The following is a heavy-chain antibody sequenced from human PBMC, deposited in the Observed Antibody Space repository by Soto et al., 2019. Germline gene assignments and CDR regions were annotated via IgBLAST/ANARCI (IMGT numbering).Heavy chain of an antibody. CDR1: GFTFSSYG. CDR2: ISYDGSNK. CDR3: AKDAMDTAMVTYYFDY. V-gene: IGHV3-30*18. Sequence: GGSLRLSCAASGFTFSSYGMHWVRQAPGKGLEWVAVISYDGSNKYYADSVKGRFTISRDNSKNTLYLQMNSLRAEDTAVYYCAKDAMDTAMVTYYFDYWGQGTLVTVSS. J-gene: IGHJ4*02. D-gene: IGHD5-18*01.